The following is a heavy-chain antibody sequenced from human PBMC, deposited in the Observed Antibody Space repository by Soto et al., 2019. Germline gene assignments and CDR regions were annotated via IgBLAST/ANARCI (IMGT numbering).Heavy chain of an antibody. CDR2: ISHDGSKK. J-gene: IGHJ4*02. V-gene: IGHV3-30*18. CDR1: EFTFSSYG. D-gene: IGHD3-22*01. Sequence: QVQLVESGGGVVQPGRSLSLSCAASEFTFSSYGMHWVRQAPGKGLEWVAVISHDGSKKYYADSVKGRFTISRDNSKNMLYVQMNSLRAEDTAVYCCAKGYDTSGYYQRDNWGQGTLVTVSS. CDR3: AKGYDTSGYYQRDN.